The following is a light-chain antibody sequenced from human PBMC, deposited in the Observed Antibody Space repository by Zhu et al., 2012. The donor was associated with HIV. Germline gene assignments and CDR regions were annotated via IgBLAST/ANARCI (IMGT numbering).Light chain of an antibody. CDR2: DAT. J-gene: IGKJ4*01. V-gene: IGKV3-11*01. Sequence: IVLTQSPATLSLSPGERATLSCRASQSASIFVAWYQQRPGQAPRLLIYDATKRATGIPARFSGSGSGTEFTLTISSLQPEDFATYFCQHLTLYPTFGGGSKVEI. CDR3: QHLTLYPT. CDR1: QSASIF.